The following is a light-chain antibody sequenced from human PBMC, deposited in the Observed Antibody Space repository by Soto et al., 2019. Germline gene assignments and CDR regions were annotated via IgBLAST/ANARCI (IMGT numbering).Light chain of an antibody. CDR2: EVS. J-gene: IGLJ3*02. V-gene: IGLV2-14*01. Sequence: QSALTQPASVSGSPGQSITISCTATNSDVGDDEHVSWYQQYPGKAPKLLIYEVSSRPSGVSNRFSGAKSANTAALTISGLQPEDEADYYCYSYLTDSTWVFGGGTKLTVL. CDR3: YSYLTDSTWV. CDR1: NSDVGDDEH.